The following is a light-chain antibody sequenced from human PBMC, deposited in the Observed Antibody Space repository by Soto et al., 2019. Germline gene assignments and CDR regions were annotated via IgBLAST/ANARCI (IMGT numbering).Light chain of an antibody. CDR1: QGIGDT. V-gene: IGKV3-15*01. CDR2: ETS. CDR3: QQLFDSPST. Sequence: EVVMTPSPATLSVSPGEGVTLSCRANQGIGDTLAWYQHKPGQTPRLXIYETSTRATGGPARFSGSRAGPEFTLTSTSLQPEAFATYYCQQLFDSPSTFGQGTRLEIK. J-gene: IGKJ5*01.